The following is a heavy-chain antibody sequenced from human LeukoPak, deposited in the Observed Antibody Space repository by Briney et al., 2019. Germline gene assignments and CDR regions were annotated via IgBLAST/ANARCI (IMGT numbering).Heavy chain of an antibody. CDR1: GFTFSSFG. Sequence: GGSLRLSCAVSGFTFSSFGMQWVRQAPGKGLEWVALISYDGSNKHYADSVKDRFTICRDNSKNTPYLQMNGLRPEDTAVYYCAKDGAGSWFGEATWGQGTLVTVSS. V-gene: IGHV3-30*18. CDR3: AKDGAGSWFGEAT. CDR2: ISYDGSNK. D-gene: IGHD6-13*01. J-gene: IGHJ5*02.